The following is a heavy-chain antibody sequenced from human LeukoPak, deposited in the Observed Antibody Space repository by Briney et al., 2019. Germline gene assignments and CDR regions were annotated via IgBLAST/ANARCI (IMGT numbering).Heavy chain of an antibody. CDR2: IIPVFGTT. V-gene: IGHV1-69*06. CDR1: GGTFSSYA. D-gene: IGHD4-17*01. J-gene: IGHJ3*02. CDR3: ARVVGEYDAFDI. Sequence: ASVKVSCKASGGTFSSYAVSWVRLTPGQGLEWLGGIIPVFGTTTYAQKFQAKVTMTADKSTNTAYLEISSLTSDDTAVYYCARVVGEYDAFDIWGQGTMVTVSS.